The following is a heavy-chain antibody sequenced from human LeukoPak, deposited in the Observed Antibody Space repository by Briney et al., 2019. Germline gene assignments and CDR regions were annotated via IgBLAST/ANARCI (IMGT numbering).Heavy chain of an antibody. Sequence: GGSLRLSCAASGFTFSSYSMNWVRQAPGKGLEWVSSISSSSSYIYYADSVKGRFTIYRVNAKNSLYLQMNSLRAEDTAVYYCARGESYYPYRGDTYYFDYWGQGTLVTVSS. CDR2: ISSSSSYI. D-gene: IGHD1-26*01. V-gene: IGHV3-21*01. J-gene: IGHJ4*02. CDR3: ARGESYYPYRGDTYYFDY. CDR1: GFTFSSYS.